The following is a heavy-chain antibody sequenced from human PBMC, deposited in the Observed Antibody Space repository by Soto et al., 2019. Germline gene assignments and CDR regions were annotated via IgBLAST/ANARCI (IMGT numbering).Heavy chain of an antibody. CDR3: ARDRHDYGDYEYYYYYGMDV. J-gene: IGHJ6*02. CDR2: ISAYNGNT. D-gene: IGHD4-17*01. V-gene: IGHV1-18*01. Sequence: QVHLVQSGAEVKKPGASVKVSCKASGYTFTSYGISWVRQAPGQGLEWMGWISAYNGNTNYAQKLQGRVTMTTDTSTSTAYMELRSLRSDDTAVYYCARDRHDYGDYEYYYYYGMDVWGQGTTVTVSS. CDR1: GYTFTSYG.